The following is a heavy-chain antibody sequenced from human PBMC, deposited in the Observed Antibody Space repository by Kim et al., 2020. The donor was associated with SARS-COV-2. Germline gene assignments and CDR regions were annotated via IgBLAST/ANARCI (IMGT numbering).Heavy chain of an antibody. CDR1: GYSFTSYW. Sequence: GESLKISCKGSGYSFTSYWICWVRQMPGKGLEWMGIIYPGDSDTRYSPSFQGQVTISAEKSISTAYLQWSSLKASDTAMYYCARLKRITIFGVVIEGPFDIWGQGTMVTVSS. CDR2: IYPGDSDT. D-gene: IGHD3-3*01. V-gene: IGHV5-51*01. CDR3: ARLKRITIFGVVIEGPFDI. J-gene: IGHJ3*02.